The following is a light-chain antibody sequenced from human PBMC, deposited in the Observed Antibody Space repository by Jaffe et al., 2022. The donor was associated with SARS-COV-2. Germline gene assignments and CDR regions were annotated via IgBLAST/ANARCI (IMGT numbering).Light chain of an antibody. CDR2: END. CDR1: SSNIGKNY. Sequence: QSVLTQPPSVSAAPGQKVTISCSGSSSNIGKNYVSWYQQVPGTAPRLLISENDYRPSGDSFRFFGSRSGTSVTLAITGLQTGDEAYYYCGSWDSSLTAYVFGTGTMVTVL. J-gene: IGLJ1*01. CDR3: GSWDSSLTAYV. V-gene: IGLV1-51*02.